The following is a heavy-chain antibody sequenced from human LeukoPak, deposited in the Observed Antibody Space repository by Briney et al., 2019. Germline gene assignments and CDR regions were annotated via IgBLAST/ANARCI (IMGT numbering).Heavy chain of an antibody. V-gene: IGHV4-59*01. CDR2: IHYSGST. Sequence: SETLSLTCTVSGGSISTYYWSWIRQAPGKGPEWIGYIHYSGSTDYNPSLESRVTISIDTSKTHFSLNLTAITAADTAIYYCARTGSGRYYYAMDVWGQGTSVTVSS. CDR1: GGSISTYY. D-gene: IGHD5-12*01. J-gene: IGHJ6*02. CDR3: ARTGSGRYYYAMDV.